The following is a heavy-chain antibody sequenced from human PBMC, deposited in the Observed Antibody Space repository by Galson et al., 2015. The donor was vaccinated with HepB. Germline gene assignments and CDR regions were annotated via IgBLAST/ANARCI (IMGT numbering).Heavy chain of an antibody. CDR3: AKEAGVTTRYFDY. J-gene: IGHJ4*02. Sequence: SLRLSCATSGFTFSDYYMAWVRQAPGKGLEWVSYISSSGHYTNTEDALKGRFFISRDNSKNTLFLQMNSLRVEDTAVYYCAKEAGVTTRYFDYWGQGTLVTVSS. CDR1: GFTFSDYY. D-gene: IGHD4-17*01. V-gene: IGHV3-11*05. CDR2: ISSSGHYT.